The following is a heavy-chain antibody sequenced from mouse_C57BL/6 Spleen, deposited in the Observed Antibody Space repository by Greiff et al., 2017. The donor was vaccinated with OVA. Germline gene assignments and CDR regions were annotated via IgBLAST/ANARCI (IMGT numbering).Heavy chain of an antibody. D-gene: IGHD2-4*01. CDR1: GFSFNTYA. J-gene: IGHJ4*01. Sequence: EVKLVESGGGLVQPKGSLKLSCAASGFSFNTYAMNWVRQAPGKGLEWVARIRSKSNNYATYYADSVKDRFTISRDDSESMLYLQMNNLKTEDTAMYYGVRLGDYDYDGYYAMDYWGQGTSVTVSS. V-gene: IGHV10-1*01. CDR2: IRSKSNNYAT. CDR3: VRLGDYDYDGYYAMDY.